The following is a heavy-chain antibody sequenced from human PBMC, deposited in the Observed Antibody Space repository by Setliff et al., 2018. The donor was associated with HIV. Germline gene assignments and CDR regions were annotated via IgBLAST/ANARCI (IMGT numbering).Heavy chain of an antibody. CDR2: IYNSAST. CDR3: ARSRLHYYDSSGYYPSYFDY. CDR1: GGSISTDY. Sequence: KASETLSLTCTVSGGSISTDYWTWIRQPPGKGLEWIGYIYNSASTSYNPSLKSRVTISVDTSKNQFSLKLSSATAADTAVYYCARSRLHYYDSSGYYPSYFDYWGQGTLVTVSS. J-gene: IGHJ4*02. D-gene: IGHD3-22*01. V-gene: IGHV4-4*09.